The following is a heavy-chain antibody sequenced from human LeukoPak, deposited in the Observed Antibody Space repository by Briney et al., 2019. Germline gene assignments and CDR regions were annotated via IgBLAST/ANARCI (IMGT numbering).Heavy chain of an antibody. CDR3: ARVTKITSYGMDV. CDR1: GFTLSSNY. Sequence: GGSLRLSCAASGFTLSSNYMSWVRKAPGKGLESSSVIYSGGTTYYADSVKGRFTISRDYSKNTLYLQMNSLRAEDTAVYYCARVTKITSYGMDVWGQGTTVAVSS. CDR2: IYSGGTT. D-gene: IGHD5-18*01. V-gene: IGHV3-66*02. J-gene: IGHJ6*02.